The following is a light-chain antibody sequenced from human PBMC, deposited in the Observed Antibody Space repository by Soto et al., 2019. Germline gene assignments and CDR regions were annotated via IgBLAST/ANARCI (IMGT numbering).Light chain of an antibody. CDR1: QSLVHSDGNTY. CDR2: KVS. Sequence: DVVMTQSPLSLPVTLGQPASIFCRSSQSLVHSDGNTYLNWFQQRTGQSPRRLIYKVSNRDSGVPNRFRGIWSGTDFTLQLSRVEAEDVWVYYCVQTIHWPWTFGQGTKVDI. CDR3: VQTIHWPWT. V-gene: IGKV2-30*02. J-gene: IGKJ1*01.